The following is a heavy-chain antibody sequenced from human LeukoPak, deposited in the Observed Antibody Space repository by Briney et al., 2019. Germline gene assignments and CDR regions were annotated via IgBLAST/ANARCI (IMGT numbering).Heavy chain of an antibody. V-gene: IGHV4-34*01. CDR3: AIPSRDY. CDR1: GGSISSYY. Sequence: SETLSLTCTVSGGSISSYYWSWIRQPPGKGLEWIGEINHSGSTNYNPSLKSRVTISVDTSKNQFSLKLSSVTAADTAVYYCAIPSRDYWGQGTLVTVSS. CDR2: INHSGST. J-gene: IGHJ4*02.